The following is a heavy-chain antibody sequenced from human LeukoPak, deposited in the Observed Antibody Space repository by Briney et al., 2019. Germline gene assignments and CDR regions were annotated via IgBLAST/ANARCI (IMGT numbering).Heavy chain of an antibody. CDR1: EFTFIIYS. CDR3: ARDPRVLTSGDYYFYMDV. J-gene: IGHJ6*03. D-gene: IGHD4/OR15-4a*01. CDR2: ICSVGGII. Sequence: SGGSLRPSCAASEFTFIIYSMNCVRQAPGKGLEWVSYICSVGGIIYYADFVRGRFTMSRDNAKNSLYLQMNSLRAEGTAVYYCARDPRVLTSGDYYFYMDVWGKGTTVTVSS. V-gene: IGHV3-48*04.